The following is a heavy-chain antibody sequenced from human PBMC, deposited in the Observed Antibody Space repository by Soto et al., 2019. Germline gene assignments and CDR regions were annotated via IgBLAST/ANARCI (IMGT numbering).Heavy chain of an antibody. V-gene: IGHV3-23*01. CDR3: AKDDLSGYYDSSGYYGYYFDY. D-gene: IGHD3-22*01. CDR2: ISGSGGST. CDR1: GFTFSSYA. Sequence: PGGSLRLSCAASGFTFSSYAMSWVRQAPGKGLEWVSAISGSGGSTYYADSVKGRFTISRDNSKNTLYLQMNSLRAEDTAVYYCAKDDLSGYYDSSGYYGYYFDYWGQGTLVTVS. J-gene: IGHJ4*02.